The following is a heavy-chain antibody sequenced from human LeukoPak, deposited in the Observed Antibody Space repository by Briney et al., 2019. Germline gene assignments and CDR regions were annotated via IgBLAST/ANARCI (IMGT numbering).Heavy chain of an antibody. V-gene: IGHV1-8*01. J-gene: IGHJ4*02. CDR2: MNPNSGNT. Sequence: ASVKVSCKASGYTFTSYDINWVRQATGQGLEWMGWMNPNSGNTGYAQKFQGRVTMTRNTSVSTAYMELSSLRSEDTAVYYCARGDPPLYYYDSSGYHPYNYWGQGTLVTVSS. CDR3: ARGDPPLYYYDSSGYHPYNY. CDR1: GYTFTSYD. D-gene: IGHD3-22*01.